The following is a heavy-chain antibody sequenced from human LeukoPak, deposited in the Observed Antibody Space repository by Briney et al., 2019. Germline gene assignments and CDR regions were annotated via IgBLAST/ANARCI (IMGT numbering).Heavy chain of an antibody. CDR1: GLTFGDHY. Sequence: PGESLRLSCVVSGLTFGDHYVSWIRQAPGKGLEWISYISNSGTVKYYADSVRGRFTISRDSAKRSVFLQMTSLRAEDTAVYYCAREWGYGDYVWRRDAFDIWGQGTMVTVSS. J-gene: IGHJ3*02. CDR2: ISNSGTVK. D-gene: IGHD4-17*01. CDR3: AREWGYGDYVWRRDAFDI. V-gene: IGHV3-11*01.